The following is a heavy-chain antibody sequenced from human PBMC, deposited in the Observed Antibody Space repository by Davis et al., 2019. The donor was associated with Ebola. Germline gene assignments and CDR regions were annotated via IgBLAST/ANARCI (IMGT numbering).Heavy chain of an antibody. CDR1: GYTFTSYD. CDR2: MNPNSGNT. V-gene: IGHV1-8*01. D-gene: IGHD3-10*01. J-gene: IGHJ4*02. Sequence: ASVKVSCKASGYTFTSYDINWVRQATGQGLEWMGWMNPNSGNTGYAQKFQGRVTMTRNTSISTAYMELSSLRSEDTAVYYCARDMVQGVIIHHFDYWGQGTLVTVSS. CDR3: ARDMVQGVIIHHFDY.